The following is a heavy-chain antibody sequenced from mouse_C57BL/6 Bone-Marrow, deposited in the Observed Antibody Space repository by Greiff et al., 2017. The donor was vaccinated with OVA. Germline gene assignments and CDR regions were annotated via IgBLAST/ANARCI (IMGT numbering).Heavy chain of an antibody. CDR2: IYPGSGST. Sequence: VQLQQPGAELVKPGASVKMSCKASGYTFTSYWITWVKQRPGQGLEWIGDIYPGSGSTNYNEKFKSKATLTVDTSSSTAYMQLSSLTSEDSAVYYGARAGYDHDPNCYAMDYWGQGTSVTVSS. J-gene: IGHJ4*01. CDR3: ARAGYDHDPNCYAMDY. D-gene: IGHD2-4*01. V-gene: IGHV1-55*01. CDR1: GYTFTSYW.